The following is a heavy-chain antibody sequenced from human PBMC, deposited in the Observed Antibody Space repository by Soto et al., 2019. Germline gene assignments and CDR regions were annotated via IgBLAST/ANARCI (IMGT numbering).Heavy chain of an antibody. D-gene: IGHD3-22*01. V-gene: IGHV1-69*06. CDR1: GGTFSNYA. CDR2: IIPVFGTT. J-gene: IGHJ2*01. Sequence: QVQLVQSGAEVKKPGSSVKVSCRASGGTFSNYAISWVRQAPGQGLEWMGNIIPVFGTTNFPRKFLGRVTITADKSTGTAYMELSSLRSEDTAVYYCARDYYDGRGYYSWYFALWGRGTLVTVSS. CDR3: ARDYYDGRGYYSWYFAL.